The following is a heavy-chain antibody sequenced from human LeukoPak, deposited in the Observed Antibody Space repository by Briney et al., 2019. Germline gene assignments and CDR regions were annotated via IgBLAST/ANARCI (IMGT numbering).Heavy chain of an antibody. J-gene: IGHJ3*02. D-gene: IGHD1-26*01. CDR2: IWYDGSNK. V-gene: IGHV3-33*06. CDR1: GFTFSSYG. Sequence: GRSLRLSCAASGFTFSSYGMHWVRQAPGKGLEWVAVIWYDGSNKYYADSVKGRFTISRDNSKNTLYLQMNSLRAEDTAVYYCAKLGSVGATTPRAFDIWGQGTMVTGSS. CDR3: AKLGSVGATTPRAFDI.